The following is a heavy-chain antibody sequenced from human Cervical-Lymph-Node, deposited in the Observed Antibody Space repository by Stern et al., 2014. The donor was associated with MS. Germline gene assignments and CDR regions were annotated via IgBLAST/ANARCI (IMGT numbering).Heavy chain of an antibody. CDR1: GYTFTSYG. Sequence: QVPLRESGAEVRKPGASVKLSCKASGYTFTSYGISWVRQAPGQGLEWMGWISVDNGNTDYAQKFQGRVTMTADTSTDTAYMELRRLRSDETAVYYCAVAAAGTSWFDPWGQGTLVTVTS. V-gene: IGHV1-18*01. CDR3: AVAAAGTSWFDP. CDR2: ISVDNGNT. D-gene: IGHD6-13*01. J-gene: IGHJ5*02.